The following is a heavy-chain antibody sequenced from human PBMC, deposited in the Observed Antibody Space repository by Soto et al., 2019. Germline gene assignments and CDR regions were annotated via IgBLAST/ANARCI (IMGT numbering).Heavy chain of an antibody. J-gene: IGHJ3*02. CDR1: GGTFSSYA. D-gene: IGHD3-10*01. CDR3: ASSTNGSGRHAFDI. Sequence: QGQLVQSGAEVKTPGSSVKVSCKASGGTFSSYAISWVRQPPGQGLEWMGGIIPIFGTANYKQKFQGRVTITADESTSTAYRELSSLRSEDTAVYYCASSTNGSGRHAFDIWGQGTMVTVSS. CDR2: IIPIFGTA. V-gene: IGHV1-69*01.